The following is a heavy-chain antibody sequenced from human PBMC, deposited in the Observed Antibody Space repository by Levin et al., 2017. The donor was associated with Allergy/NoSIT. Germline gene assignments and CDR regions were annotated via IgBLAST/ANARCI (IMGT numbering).Heavy chain of an antibody. CDR3: ARDHGSGLFIDY. CDR2: ISYDGSNK. J-gene: IGHJ4*02. V-gene: IGHV3-30-3*01. Sequence: GGSLRLSCAASGFTFSSYAMHWVRQAPGKGLEWVAVISYDGSNKYYADSVKGRFTISRDNSKNTLYLQMNSLRAEDTAVYYCARDHGSGLFIDYWGQGTLVTVSS. CDR1: GFTFSSYA. D-gene: IGHD2-15*01.